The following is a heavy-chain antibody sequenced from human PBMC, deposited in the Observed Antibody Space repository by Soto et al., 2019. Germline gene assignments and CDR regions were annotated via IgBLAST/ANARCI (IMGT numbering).Heavy chain of an antibody. V-gene: IGHV3-7*03. CDR3: ARLKMDFGYSYGFYFDY. CDR1: GFTFSSYW. D-gene: IGHD5-18*01. Sequence: GGSLRLSCAASGFTFSSYWMSWVRQAPGKGLEWVANIKQDGSEKYYVDSVKGRFTISRDNAKNSLYLQMNSLRAEDTAVYYCARLKMDFGYSYGFYFDYWGQGTLVTVSS. CDR2: IKQDGSEK. J-gene: IGHJ4*02.